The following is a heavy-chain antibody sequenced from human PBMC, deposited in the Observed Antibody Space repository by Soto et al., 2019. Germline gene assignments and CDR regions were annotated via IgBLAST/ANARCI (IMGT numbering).Heavy chain of an antibody. Sequence: SETLSLTCTVSGGSISSYYWSWIRQPPGKGLEWIGYIYYSGSTNYNPSLKSRVTISVDTSKNQFSLKLSSVTAADTAVYYCARTPTVQYYYYYMDVWGKGTTVTVSS. CDR1: GGSISSYY. CDR3: ARTPTVQYYYYYMDV. CDR2: IYYSGST. J-gene: IGHJ6*03. V-gene: IGHV4-59*01. D-gene: IGHD4-4*01.